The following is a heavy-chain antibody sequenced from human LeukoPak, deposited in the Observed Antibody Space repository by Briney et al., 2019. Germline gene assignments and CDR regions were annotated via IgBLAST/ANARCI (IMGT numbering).Heavy chain of an antibody. CDR1: GFTFSSYG. Sequence: GGTLRLSCAASGFTFSSYGMSWVRQAPGKGLEWVSAISGSGGSTYYADSVKGRFTISRDNSKNTLYLQMNSLRAEDTAVHYCATIYYYDSSGYRRSFDYWGQGTLVTVSS. CDR2: ISGSGGST. J-gene: IGHJ4*02. CDR3: ATIYYYDSSGYRRSFDY. D-gene: IGHD3-22*01. V-gene: IGHV3-23*01.